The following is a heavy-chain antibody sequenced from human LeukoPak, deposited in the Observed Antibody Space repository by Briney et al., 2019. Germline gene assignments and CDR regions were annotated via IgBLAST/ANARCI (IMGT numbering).Heavy chain of an antibody. D-gene: IGHD3-16*01. Sequence: PSETLSLTCTVSGASISSHSVSWIRQPPGKGLEWIGCISYSGSANYNPSLKSRVTISLDTSKNQFSLRLSSVTAADTAVYYCARETSQKGAHYMDVWGKGTTVTISS. CDR1: GASISSHS. CDR2: ISYSGSA. V-gene: IGHV4-59*11. CDR3: ARETSQKGAHYMDV. J-gene: IGHJ6*03.